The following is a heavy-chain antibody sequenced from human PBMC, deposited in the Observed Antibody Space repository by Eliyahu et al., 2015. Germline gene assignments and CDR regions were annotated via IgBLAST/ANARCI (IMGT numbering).Heavy chain of an antibody. CDR2: IRYDGSNK. CDR1: GFPFXSDG. Sequence: QVQLVESGGGVVQPGGSLRXXXAASGFPFXSDGMHWVRQAPGKGLEWVAFIRYDGSNKYYADSVKGRFTISRDNSKNTLYLQMNSLRAEDTAVYYCATPLDSIAAAGISDYWGQGTLVTVSS. V-gene: IGHV3-30*02. D-gene: IGHD6-13*01. CDR3: ATPLDSIAAAGISDY. J-gene: IGHJ4*02.